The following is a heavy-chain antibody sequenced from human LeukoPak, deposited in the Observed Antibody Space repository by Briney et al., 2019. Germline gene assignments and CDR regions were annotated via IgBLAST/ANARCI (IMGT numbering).Heavy chain of an antibody. D-gene: IGHD5-18*01. Sequence: PSETLSLTCTVSGGSISSYYWSWIRQPPGEGLEWIGYIYYTGSTNYNPSLKSRVTLSIDASKNQFSLKLSSVTTADTAVYYCASPEGGYSYGYVYWGQGTLVTVSS. J-gene: IGHJ4*02. CDR2: IYYTGST. V-gene: IGHV4-59*01. CDR3: ASPEGGYSYGYVY. CDR1: GGSISSYY.